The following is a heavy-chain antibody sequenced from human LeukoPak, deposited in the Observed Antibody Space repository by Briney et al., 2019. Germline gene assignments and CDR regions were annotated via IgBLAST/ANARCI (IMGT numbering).Heavy chain of an antibody. J-gene: IGHJ4*02. CDR3: ATEIVGYGDVHYFDS. D-gene: IGHD4-17*01. CDR2: FNPEDAET. Sequence: ASVKVSCKVSGYTLTELSMHWVREAPGQVLEWMGGFNPEDAETIYARSFQGRLTVTEDTSTDTAYMELSSLRSEDTAMYYCATEIVGYGDVHYFDSWGQGTLVTVSS. V-gene: IGHV1-24*01. CDR1: GYTLTELS.